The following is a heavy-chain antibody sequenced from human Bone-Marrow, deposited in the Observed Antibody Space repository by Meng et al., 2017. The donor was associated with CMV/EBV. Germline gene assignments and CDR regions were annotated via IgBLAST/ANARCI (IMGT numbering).Heavy chain of an antibody. Sequence: LSLTCTVSGGSISSYYWSWIRQAPGKGLEWVSYISSSGSTIYYADSVKGRFTISRDNAKNSLYLQMNSLRAEDTAVYYCAREEWELLRYYYYGMDVWGQGTTVTVSS. CDR2: ISSSGSTI. D-gene: IGHD1-26*01. CDR1: GGSISSYY. CDR3: AREEWELLRYYYYGMDV. J-gene: IGHJ6*02. V-gene: IGHV3-11*01.